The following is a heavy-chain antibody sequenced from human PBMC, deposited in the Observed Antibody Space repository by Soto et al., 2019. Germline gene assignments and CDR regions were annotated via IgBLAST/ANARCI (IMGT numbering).Heavy chain of an antibody. CDR3: VREPLWFGELVSTYYYYYGMDV. V-gene: IGHV1-69*06. CDR2: IIPIFDTA. J-gene: IGHJ6*02. CDR1: GGTFNSDG. Sequence: QVQLVQSGAEVKRPGSSVKVSCKASGGTFNSDGFSWVRQAPGQGLEWMGGIIPIFDTANYAQNFQGRVTIIEDKSPTTAYMELSSLRAEDTAVYYCVREPLWFGELVSTYYYYYGMDVWGQGTTITVSS. D-gene: IGHD3-10*01.